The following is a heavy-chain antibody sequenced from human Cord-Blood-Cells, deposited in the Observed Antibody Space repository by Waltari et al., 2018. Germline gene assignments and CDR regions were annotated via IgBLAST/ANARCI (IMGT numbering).Heavy chain of an antibody. CDR3: ARDYCSSTSCYTDYFDY. J-gene: IGHJ4*02. CDR1: GFTFSSYA. CDR2: ISGSGGST. D-gene: IGHD2-2*02. V-gene: IGHV3-23*01. Sequence: EVQLLESGGGLVQPGGSLRLSCAASGFTFSSYAMSWVRQAPGKGVEWVSAISGSGGSTYYADSVKGRFTISRDNSKNTLYLQMNSLRAEDTAVYYCARDYCSSTSCYTDYFDYWGQGTLVTVSS.